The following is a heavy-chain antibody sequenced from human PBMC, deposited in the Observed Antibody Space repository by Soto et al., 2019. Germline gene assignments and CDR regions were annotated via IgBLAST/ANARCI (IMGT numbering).Heavy chain of an antibody. J-gene: IGHJ4*02. V-gene: IGHV1-18*01. CDR1: GYTFTSYG. CDR3: ARIIADRGGEGDY. Sequence: QLVQSGAEVKKPGASVKVSCKASGYTFTSYGISWVRQAPGQGLEWMGWINSYNGNTNYAQKFQGRVTMTTDTSTTTAYMELRSLRCADTAVYYCARIIADRGGEGDYWGQGTLVTVSS. CDR2: INSYNGNT. D-gene: IGHD6-6*01.